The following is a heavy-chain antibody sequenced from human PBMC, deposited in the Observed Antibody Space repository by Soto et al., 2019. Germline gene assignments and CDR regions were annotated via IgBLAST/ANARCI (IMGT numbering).Heavy chain of an antibody. Sequence: QVQLQGSGPGLVKPSGTLSLTCTVSGDSISSNNWWNWVRQSPGKGLVWIGETHPRGDSNYHPPLKSRVTISVDKSKNQFSLKLTSLTAADTAVYFCARVRAGCSSSSCYLEDWGRGTLVTVSS. CDR3: ARVRAGCSSSSCYLED. J-gene: IGHJ4*02. CDR1: GDSISSNNW. CDR2: THPRGDS. D-gene: IGHD2-2*01. V-gene: IGHV4-4*02.